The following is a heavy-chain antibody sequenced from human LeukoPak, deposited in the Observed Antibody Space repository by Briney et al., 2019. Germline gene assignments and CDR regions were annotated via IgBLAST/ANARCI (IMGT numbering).Heavy chain of an antibody. V-gene: IGHV3-21*01. CDR1: GFTFSSYS. CDR3: ARDAYYGSGSYDY. Sequence: GGSLRLSCAASGFTFSSYSMNWVRQAPGKGLEWVSSISSSSSYIYYADSVKGRFTISRDNAKNSPYLQMNSLRAEDTAVYYCARDAYYGSGSYDYWGQGTLVTVSS. J-gene: IGHJ4*02. CDR2: ISSSSSYI. D-gene: IGHD3-10*01.